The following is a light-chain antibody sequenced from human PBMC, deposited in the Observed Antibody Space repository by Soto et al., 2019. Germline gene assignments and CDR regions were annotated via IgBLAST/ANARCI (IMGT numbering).Light chain of an antibody. CDR2: DAL. Sequence: EIVLRQSPATLSLSPGQRATLSCRASENIYNYLAWYQQKPVQAPRLLIYDALNRATGIPARFSGSGSGTDFTLTISSLEPEDFAVYYCQQRSKWPLTFGGGTKVDIK. CDR1: ENIYNY. V-gene: IGKV3-11*01. CDR3: QQRSKWPLT. J-gene: IGKJ4*01.